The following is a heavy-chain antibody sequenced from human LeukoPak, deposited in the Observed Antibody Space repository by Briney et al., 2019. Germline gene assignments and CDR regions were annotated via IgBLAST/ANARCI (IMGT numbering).Heavy chain of an antibody. J-gene: IGHJ6*02. CDR3: ARDTDGKDYYYGMDV. D-gene: IGHD4-23*01. V-gene: IGHV4-31*11. Sequence: SETLSLTCAVYGGSFSGGYYWSWIRQHPGKGLEWIGYIYYSGSTYYNPSLKSRVTISVDTSKNQFSLKLSSVTAADTAVYYCARDTDGKDYYYGMDVWGQGTTVTVSS. CDR1: GGSFSGGYY. CDR2: IYYSGST.